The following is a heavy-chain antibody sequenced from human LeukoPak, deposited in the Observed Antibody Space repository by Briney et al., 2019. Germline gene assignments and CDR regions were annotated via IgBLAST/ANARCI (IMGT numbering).Heavy chain of an antibody. CDR2: IYLQYSDT. CDR1: GYRFSSKW. Sequence: ISFQGSGYRFSSKWIGWVRQMPGRGLEWMGIIYLQYSDTRYSPSFLGQVTISADESTNIAYLQWINLEASDSAMYLCARQDVHDITGDTAKGFDHWGQG. V-gene: IGHV5-51*01. CDR3: ARQDVHDITGDTAKGFDH. J-gene: IGHJ4*02. D-gene: IGHD2-21*01.